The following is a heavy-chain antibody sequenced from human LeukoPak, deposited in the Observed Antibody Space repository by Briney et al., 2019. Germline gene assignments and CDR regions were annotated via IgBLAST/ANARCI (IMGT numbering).Heavy chain of an antibody. D-gene: IGHD4-23*01. CDR1: GFTFSSYW. CDR3: ARGRPHGNDY. CDR2: IASDGSST. Sequence: GGSLRLSCAASGFTFSSYWMNWVRQAPGKGLVWVSRIASDGSSTTYADSVKGRFSISRDNAKNTLYLQMNSLRVEDMAVYYCARGRPHGNDYWGQGTLVTVSS. V-gene: IGHV3-74*01. J-gene: IGHJ4*02.